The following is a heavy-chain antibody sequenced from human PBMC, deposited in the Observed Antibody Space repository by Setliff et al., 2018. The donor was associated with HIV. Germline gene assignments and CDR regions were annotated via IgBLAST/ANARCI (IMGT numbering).Heavy chain of an antibody. D-gene: IGHD3-22*01. CDR1: GGTFSSYA. J-gene: IGHJ4*02. CDR3: ARDREYYYDKSGSPSFDY. CDR2: IIPILGIT. V-gene: IGHV1-69*10. Sequence: GASVKVSCKTFGGTFSSYAINWVRQAPGQGLEWRGGIIPILGITNYAQKFQGRVTITADKSTSTDYMELSSLRSEDTAVYYCARDREYYYDKSGSPSFDYWGQGTLVTVSS.